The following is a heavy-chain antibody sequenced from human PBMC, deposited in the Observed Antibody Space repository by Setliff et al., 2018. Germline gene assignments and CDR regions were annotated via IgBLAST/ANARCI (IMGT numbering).Heavy chain of an antibody. CDR3: ARASRFGTAIYKGDYYMDV. Sequence: ASVKVSCKASGYTFNNYAINWVRQAPGQGLEWMGWINTNTGNPTYAQGFTGRFVFSLDTSVSTAYLQIYSLKAEDTAVYYCARASRFGTAIYKGDYYMDVWGNGTTVTVSS. D-gene: IGHD2-21*02. V-gene: IGHV7-4-1*01. CDR1: GYTFNNYA. CDR2: INTNTGNP. J-gene: IGHJ6*03.